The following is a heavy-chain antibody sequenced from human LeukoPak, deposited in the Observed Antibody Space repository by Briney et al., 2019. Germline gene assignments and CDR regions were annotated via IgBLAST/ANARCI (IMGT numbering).Heavy chain of an antibody. V-gene: IGHV4-30-2*01. Sequence: PSETLSLTCAVSGGSISSGGYSWSWIRQPPGKGLEWIGYIYHSGSTYYNPSLKSRVTISVDRSKNQFSLKLSSVTAADTAVYYCARGVPIVVVPAATPYYFDYWGQGTLVTVSS. CDR3: ARGVPIVVVPAATPYYFDY. CDR2: IYHSGST. J-gene: IGHJ4*02. CDR1: GGSISSGGYS. D-gene: IGHD2-2*01.